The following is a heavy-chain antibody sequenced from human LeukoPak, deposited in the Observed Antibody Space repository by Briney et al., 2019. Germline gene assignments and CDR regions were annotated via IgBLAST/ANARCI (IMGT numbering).Heavy chain of an antibody. CDR3: ERPGGGYYYYYMDV. CDR2: INWNGGST. CDR1: GFTFDDYG. Sequence: GGSLRLSCAASGFTFDDYGMSWVRQAPGKGLEWVSGINWNGGSTGYADSVKGRFTISRDNAKNSLYLQMNSLRAEDTALYYCERPGGGYYYYYMDVWGKGTTVTVSS. D-gene: IGHD3-16*01. V-gene: IGHV3-20*04. J-gene: IGHJ6*03.